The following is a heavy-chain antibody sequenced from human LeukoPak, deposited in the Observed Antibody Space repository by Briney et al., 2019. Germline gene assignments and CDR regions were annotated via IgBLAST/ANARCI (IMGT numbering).Heavy chain of an antibody. CDR2: IKQDGSEK. CDR3: ARESTPRLLWFGEENYMDV. Sequence: GGSLRLSCAASGFTFSSYWMSWVRQAPGKGLEWVANIKQDGSEKYYVDSVKGRFTISRDNAKNSLYLQMNSLSAEDTAVYYCARESTPRLLWFGEENYMDVWGKGTTVTISS. CDR1: GFTFSSYW. D-gene: IGHD3-10*01. J-gene: IGHJ6*03. V-gene: IGHV3-7*01.